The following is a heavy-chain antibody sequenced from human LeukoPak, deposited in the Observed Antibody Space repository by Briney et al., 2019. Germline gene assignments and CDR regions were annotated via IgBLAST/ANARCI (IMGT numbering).Heavy chain of an antibody. CDR1: GGSISSFY. Sequence: SETLSLTCTVSGGSISSFYWSWIRQPAGKGLEWIGRIYTSGSTDYNPSLKSRVTMSVDTSKNQFSLKLSSVTAADTAVYYCARGYCSGGSCARALHYYYGMDVWGQGTTVTVSS. J-gene: IGHJ6*02. CDR2: IYTSGST. CDR3: ARGYCSGGSCARALHYYYGMDV. D-gene: IGHD2-15*01. V-gene: IGHV4-4*07.